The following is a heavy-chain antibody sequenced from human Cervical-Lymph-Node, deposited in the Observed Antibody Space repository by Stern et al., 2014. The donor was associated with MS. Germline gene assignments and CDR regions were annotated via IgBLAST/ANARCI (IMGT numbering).Heavy chain of an antibody. CDR2: LFPGDSDA. J-gene: IGHJ6*02. Sequence: EVQLVESGAEVKKPGESLRISCKGSGYTFSNYWIGWVRQMPGKGLEWIGSLFPGDSDARYSPSFQGQITISADKSSNTAFLQWNSLKASDTAMYYCARRKYSSSYYYYFGMEVWGQGTTVTVSS. CDR1: GYTFSNYW. D-gene: IGHD6-13*01. CDR3: ARRKYSSSYYYYFGMEV. V-gene: IGHV5-51*03.